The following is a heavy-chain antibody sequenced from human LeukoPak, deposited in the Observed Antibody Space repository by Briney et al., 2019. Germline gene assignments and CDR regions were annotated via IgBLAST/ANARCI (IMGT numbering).Heavy chain of an antibody. V-gene: IGHV3-48*03. Sequence: GGSLRLSCAASGFTLSSYERNWVRQAPGRGLEWVSYISSSGSTIYYADSVKGRFTISRDNAKNSLYLQMNSLRAEDTAVYYCARDRPGGYCSGGSCYSVEYYFDYWGQGTLVTVSS. CDR1: GFTLSSYE. CDR3: ARDRPGGYCSGGSCYSVEYYFDY. J-gene: IGHJ4*02. D-gene: IGHD2-15*01. CDR2: ISSSGSTI.